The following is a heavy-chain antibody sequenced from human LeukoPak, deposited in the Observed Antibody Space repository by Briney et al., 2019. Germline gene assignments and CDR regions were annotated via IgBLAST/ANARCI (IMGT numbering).Heavy chain of an antibody. D-gene: IGHD7-27*01. Sequence: SGPTLVNPSGTTSLTCAISGGSISNRNWWSWVRQPPGKGLEWIGEIYHTGITKYSPSLKSRVTISVDKSKNQFSLNVTSVTAADTAIYYCARVFELGMNAVDIWGQGTMVTVSS. V-gene: IGHV4-4*02. J-gene: IGHJ3*02. CDR2: IYHTGIT. CDR1: GGSISNRNW. CDR3: ARVFELGMNAVDI.